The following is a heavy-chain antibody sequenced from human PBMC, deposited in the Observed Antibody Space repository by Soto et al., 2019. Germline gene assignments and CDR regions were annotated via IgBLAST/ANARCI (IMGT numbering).Heavy chain of an antibody. CDR3: ATALTMVRGFDY. CDR1: GYTLTELS. D-gene: IGHD3-10*01. J-gene: IGHJ4*02. CDR2: FDPEDGET. V-gene: IGHV1-24*01. Sequence: ASVKVSCKVSGYTLTELSMHWVRQAPGKGLEWMGGFDPEDGETIYAQKFQGRVTMTEDTSTDTAYMELSSLRSEDTAVYYCATALTMVRGFDYWGQGTLVTISS.